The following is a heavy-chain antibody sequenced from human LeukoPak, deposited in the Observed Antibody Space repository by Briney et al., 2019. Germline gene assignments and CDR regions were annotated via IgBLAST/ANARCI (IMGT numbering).Heavy chain of an antibody. CDR1: GYTLTELS. J-gene: IGHJ4*02. V-gene: IGHV1-24*01. CDR3: ATADRRLLRFLEWLSPSLDY. Sequence: ASVKVSCTVSGYTLTELSMHWVRQAPRKGLEWMGGFDPEDGETIYAQKFQGRVTMTEDTSTDTAYMELSSLRSEDTAVYYCATADRRLLRFLEWLSPSLDYWGQGTLVTVSS. D-gene: IGHD3-3*01. CDR2: FDPEDGET.